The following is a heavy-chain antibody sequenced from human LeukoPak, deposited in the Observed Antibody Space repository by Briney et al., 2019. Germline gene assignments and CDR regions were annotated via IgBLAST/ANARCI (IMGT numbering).Heavy chain of an antibody. CDR1: GYTFTGYY. J-gene: IGHJ4*02. CDR2: INLNSGGT. Sequence: ASVKVSCKASGYTFTGYYMHWVRQAPGQGLEWMGWINLNSGGTNYAQKFQGRVTMTRDTSISTAYMELSRLRSDDTAVYYCARVPFGYSSSWYPDYWGQGTLVTVSS. CDR3: ARVPFGYSSSWYPDY. V-gene: IGHV1-2*02. D-gene: IGHD6-13*01.